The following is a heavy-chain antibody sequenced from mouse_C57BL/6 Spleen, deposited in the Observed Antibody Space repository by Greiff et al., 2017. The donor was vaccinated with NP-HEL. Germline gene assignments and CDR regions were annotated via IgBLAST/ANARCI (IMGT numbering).Heavy chain of an antibody. D-gene: IGHD3-3*01. Sequence: QVHVKQPGAELVMPGASVKLSCKASGYTFTSYWVHWVKQRPGQGLEWIGEIDPSDSYTNYNQKFKGKSTLTVDKSSSTAYMQLSSLTSEDSAVYYCARNRDRAMDYWGQGTSVTVSS. CDR3: ARNRDRAMDY. CDR2: IDPSDSYT. V-gene: IGHV1-69*01. J-gene: IGHJ4*01. CDR1: GYTFTSYW.